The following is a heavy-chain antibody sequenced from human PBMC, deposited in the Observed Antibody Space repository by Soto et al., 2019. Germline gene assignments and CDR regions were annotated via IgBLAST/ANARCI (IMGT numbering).Heavy chain of an antibody. CDR3: ARDSSITIFGVVDYYYYGMDV. D-gene: IGHD3-3*01. V-gene: IGHV3-33*01. Sequence: PGGSLRLSCAASGFTFSSYGMHWVRQAPGKGLEWVAVIWYDGSNKYYADSVKGRFTISRDNSKNTLYLQMNSLRAEDTAVYYCARDSSITIFGVVDYYYYGMDVWGQGTTVTVSS. CDR2: IWYDGSNK. CDR1: GFTFSSYG. J-gene: IGHJ6*02.